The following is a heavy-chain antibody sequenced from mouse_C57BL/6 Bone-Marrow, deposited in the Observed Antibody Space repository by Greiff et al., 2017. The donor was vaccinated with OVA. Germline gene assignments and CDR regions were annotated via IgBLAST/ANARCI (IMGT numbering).Heavy chain of an antibody. CDR1: GYTFTDYY. V-gene: IGHV1-19*01. J-gene: IGHJ2*01. CDR3: VSPLH. Sequence: VQLKQPGPVLVKPGASVKMSCKASGYTFTDYYMNWVKQSQGKSLEWIGVINPYNGGTSYNQKFKGKATLTVDKSSSTAYMELNSLTSEDSAVYYCVSPLHWGQGTTLTVSS. CDR2: INPYNGGT.